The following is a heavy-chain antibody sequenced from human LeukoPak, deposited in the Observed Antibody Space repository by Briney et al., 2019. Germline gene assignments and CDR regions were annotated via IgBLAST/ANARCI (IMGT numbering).Heavy chain of an antibody. V-gene: IGHV3-30*04. D-gene: IGHD5-18*01. J-gene: IGHJ4*02. CDR3: ARVQGRYSYGSGFDS. CDR1: GFTFSSYA. CDR2: ISYDGSNK. Sequence: GRSLRLSCAASGFTFSSYAMHWVRQAPGKGLEWGAVISYDGSNKYYADSVKGRFTISRDNSKNTLYLQMNSLRAEDTAVYYCARVQGRYSYGSGFDSWGQGTLVTVSS.